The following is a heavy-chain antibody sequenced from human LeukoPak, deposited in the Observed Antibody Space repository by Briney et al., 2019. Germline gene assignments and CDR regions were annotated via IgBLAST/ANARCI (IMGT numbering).Heavy chain of an antibody. D-gene: IGHD3-16*01. CDR3: ARCPYSSDYEGDHFDY. V-gene: IGHV3-48*03. Sequence: GGSLRLSCAVSGFTFSSYGMNWVRQPPGKGLEWVSYISKSGNTIYYADSVKGRFTVSRDNAKNSVYLQMNSLRVEDTAIYYCARCPYSSDYEGDHFDYWGQGSLVTVAS. CDR1: GFTFSSYG. J-gene: IGHJ4*01. CDR2: ISKSGNTI.